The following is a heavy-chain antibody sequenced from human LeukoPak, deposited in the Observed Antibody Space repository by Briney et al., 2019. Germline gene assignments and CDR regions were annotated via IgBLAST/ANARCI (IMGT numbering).Heavy chain of an antibody. J-gene: IGHJ5*02. D-gene: IGHD1-1*01. CDR1: GGSIGGYY. CDR2: VYDTGAT. CDR3: ARHTLIATTRGRFDH. V-gene: IGHV4-59*08. Sequence: SEALSLTCTVSGGSIGGYYWSWIRQPPWKRLKLIGYVYDTGATNYNPSLKSRFTISIDTSKNQFSLYLSSVTAANTAVYYCARHTLIATTRGRFDHWGQGTLVTVSS.